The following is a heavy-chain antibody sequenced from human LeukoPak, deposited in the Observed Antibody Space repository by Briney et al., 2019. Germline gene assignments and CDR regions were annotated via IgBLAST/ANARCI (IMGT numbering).Heavy chain of an antibody. CDR3: ARAPYGENY. Sequence: PGGSLRLSCAASGFTFSTYWMIWVRQAPGKGLEWVANIKEDGSEKYYVDSVKGRFTISGDNAKNSLYLQMNSLRVEDTAVYYCARAPYGENYWGQGTLVTVSS. CDR2: IKEDGSEK. V-gene: IGHV3-7*01. CDR1: GFTFSTYW. J-gene: IGHJ4*02. D-gene: IGHD4-17*01.